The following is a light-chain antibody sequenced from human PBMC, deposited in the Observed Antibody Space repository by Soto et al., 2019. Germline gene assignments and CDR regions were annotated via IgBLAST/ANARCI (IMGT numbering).Light chain of an antibody. CDR3: QQYRSSPPYT. J-gene: IGKJ2*01. V-gene: IGKV3-20*01. CDR1: QSVSSSY. CDR2: GAS. Sequence: EIVLTQSPGTLSLSPGDRATISCRASQSVSSSYLAWYQQKPGQAPGLLIDGASSRATGIPDRFSGSRCGTDFTLTIIRLRPEDFEVYYCQQYRSSPPYTFGQGTKLEIK.